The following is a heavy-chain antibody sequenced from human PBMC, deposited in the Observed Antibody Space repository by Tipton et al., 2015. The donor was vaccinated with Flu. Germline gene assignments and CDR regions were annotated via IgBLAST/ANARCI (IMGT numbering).Heavy chain of an antibody. D-gene: IGHD4-11*01. Sequence: SLTCAVSGDSISSDYYWGWIRQFPGKGLEWIGTVSRTGSAIYNPSLKSRVTISIDTSKNQFSLKMKSVTATDMPVYYCARRDYSNYVSDPKSWFDPWGQGTLVADSS. CDR3: ARRDYSNYVSDPKSWFDP. J-gene: IGHJ5*02. CDR2: VSRTGSA. V-gene: IGHV4-38-2*01. CDR1: GDSISSDYY.